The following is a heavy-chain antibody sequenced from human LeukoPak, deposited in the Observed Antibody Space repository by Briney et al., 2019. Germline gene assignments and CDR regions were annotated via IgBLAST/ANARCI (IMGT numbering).Heavy chain of an antibody. J-gene: IGHJ4*02. D-gene: IGHD3-10*01. CDR1: GGTFSSYA. CDR3: ARSVLAYYYGSGSYLYFDY. Sequence: SVKVSCKASGGTFSSYAISWVRQAPGQGLEWMGGIIPIFGTANYAQKFQGRVTITTDESTSTAYMELSSLRSEDTAVYYCARSVLAYYYGSGSYLYFDYWGQGTLVTVSS. V-gene: IGHV1-69*05. CDR2: IIPIFGTA.